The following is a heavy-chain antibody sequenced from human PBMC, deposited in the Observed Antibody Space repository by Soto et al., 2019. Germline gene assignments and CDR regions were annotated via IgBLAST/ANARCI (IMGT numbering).Heavy chain of an antibody. V-gene: IGHV3-20*04. J-gene: IGHJ3*02. D-gene: IGHD1-1*01. CDR3: ARDDGSTIRAFDI. CDR1: GFTFDDYA. Sequence: EVQLVESGGGVVRPGGSLRLSCAASGFTFDDYAMTWVRQAPGKGLEWVSGINWNGGSTGYADSVKDRFIISRDNDKNSLYLQMNSLRAEDRAVCYCARDDGSTIRAFDIWGQGTMVTVSS. CDR2: INWNGGST.